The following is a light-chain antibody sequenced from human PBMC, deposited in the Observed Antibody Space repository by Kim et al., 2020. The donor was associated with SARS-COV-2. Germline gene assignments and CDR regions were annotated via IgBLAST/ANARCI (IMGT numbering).Light chain of an antibody. Sequence: EIVLTQSPATLSLSPGERATLSCRASQSVSSYLAWYQQKPGQAPRLLIYDASNRATGIPARFSGSGSGTDFTLTINSLEPEDFAVYYCHQRSNWPPLLTFGGGTKLEI. CDR1: QSVSSY. CDR2: DAS. V-gene: IGKV3-11*01. CDR3: HQRSNWPPLLT. J-gene: IGKJ4*01.